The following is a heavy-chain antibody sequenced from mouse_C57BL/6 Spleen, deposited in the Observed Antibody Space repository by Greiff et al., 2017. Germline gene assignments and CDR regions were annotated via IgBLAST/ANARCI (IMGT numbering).Heavy chain of an antibody. V-gene: IGHV1-69*01. D-gene: IGHD3-3*01. CDR3: ARWGRDY. J-gene: IGHJ2*01. CDR1: GYTFTSYW. CDR2: IDPSDSYT. Sequence: VNLVESGAELVMPGASVKLSCKASGYTFTSYWMHWVKQRPGQGLEWIGEIDPSDSYTNYNQKFKGKSTLTVDKSSSTAYMQLSSLTSEDSAVYYCARWGRDYWGQGTTLTVSS.